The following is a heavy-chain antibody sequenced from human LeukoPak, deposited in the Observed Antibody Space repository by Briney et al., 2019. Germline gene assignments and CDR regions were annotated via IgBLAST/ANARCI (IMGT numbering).Heavy chain of an antibody. J-gene: IGHJ6*03. V-gene: IGHV3-30-3*01. CDR2: ISYDGSNK. D-gene: IGHD6-19*01. CDR1: GFTFSSYA. Sequence: GGSLRLSCAASGFTFSSYAMHWVRQAPGKGLEWVAVISYDGSNKYYADSVEGRFTISRDNSKNTLYLQMNSLRAEDTAVYYCARTIAVAYYMDVWGKGTTVTVSS. CDR3: ARTIAVAYYMDV.